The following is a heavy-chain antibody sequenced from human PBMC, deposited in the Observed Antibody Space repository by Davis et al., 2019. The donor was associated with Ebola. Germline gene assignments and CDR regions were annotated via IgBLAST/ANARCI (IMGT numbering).Heavy chain of an antibody. V-gene: IGHV3-66*02. CDR3: TLLQEHL. J-gene: IGHJ6*01. CDR1: GFTFSSYA. Sequence: GESLKISCAASGFTFSSYAMSWVRQAPGKGLEWISVIYSGGDTYHAESVKGRFTISMDISKNILYLQMNSLHQGPIGLPPGTLLQEHLWG. CDR2: IYSGGDT.